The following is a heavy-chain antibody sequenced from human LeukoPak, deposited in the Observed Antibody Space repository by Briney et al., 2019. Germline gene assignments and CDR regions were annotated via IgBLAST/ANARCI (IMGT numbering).Heavy chain of an antibody. CDR3: TRPREYSSTDDY. J-gene: IGHJ4*02. V-gene: IGHV3-73*01. CDR2: IRSKANSYAT. Sequence: GGSLRLSCAASGFTFSGSAMHWVRQASGKGLEWVGRIRSKANSYATAYAASVKGRFTISRDDSKNTAYLQMNSLKTEDTAVYYCTRPREYSSTDDYWGQGTLVTVSS. CDR1: GFTFSGSA. D-gene: IGHD6-6*01.